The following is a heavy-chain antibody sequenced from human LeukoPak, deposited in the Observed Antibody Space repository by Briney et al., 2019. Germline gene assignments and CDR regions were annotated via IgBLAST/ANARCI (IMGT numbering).Heavy chain of an antibody. V-gene: IGHV3-21*01. CDR3: ARLTFGGVIGFDY. Sequence: GGSLTLSCAASGFSFSSDTMNWVRQAPGKGLEWVSSISSSGSHMYYADSVKGRFTISRDNAKNSLYLQMNSLRAEDTAVYYCARLTFGGVIGFDYWGQGTLVAVSS. J-gene: IGHJ4*02. D-gene: IGHD3-16*02. CDR1: GFSFSSDT. CDR2: ISSSGSHM.